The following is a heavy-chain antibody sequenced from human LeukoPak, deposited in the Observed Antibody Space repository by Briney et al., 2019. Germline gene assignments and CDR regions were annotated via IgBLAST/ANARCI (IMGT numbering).Heavy chain of an antibody. V-gene: IGHV4-38-2*02. CDR2: IYHNGST. Sequence: SETLSLTCTVSSYSISSGYYWGWIRQPPGKGLEWIGSIYHNGSTYYNPSLKSRVTISVDTSKNQFSLKLSSVSAADTAVYYCARTVLRSYYGSGSYFDYWGQGTLVTVSS. J-gene: IGHJ4*02. CDR3: ARTVLRSYYGSGSYFDY. CDR1: SYSISSGYY. D-gene: IGHD3-10*01.